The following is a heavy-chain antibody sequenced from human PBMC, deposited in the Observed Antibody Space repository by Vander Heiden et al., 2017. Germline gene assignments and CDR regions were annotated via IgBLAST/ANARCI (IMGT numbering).Heavy chain of an antibody. CDR1: GYTFTTYD. V-gene: IGHV1-8*01. CDR3: ARARDVNWFDP. CDR2: MNPNSGNT. Sequence: QVQLLQSVAEGKWPGASVKVSCKTVGYTFTTYDINRLRQATGQGLEWMGWMNPNSGNTGYVQRFQGRVTMTRNTSISTAYMELSSVKSEDTAVYYCARARDVNWFDPWGQGTLVTVAS. J-gene: IGHJ5*02.